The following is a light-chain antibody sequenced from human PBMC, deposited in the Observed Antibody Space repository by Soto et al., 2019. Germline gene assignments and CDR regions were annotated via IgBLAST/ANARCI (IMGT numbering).Light chain of an antibody. Sequence: QSVLTQPASVSGSPGQSITISCTGTSSDVGGYNYVSWYQQHPGKAPKLLIYDVSYRPSGVSNRFSGSKSGNTASLTISGLQAEDEAYYFCSSYTSTITFYVFGTGTKVTAL. CDR1: SSDVGGYNY. J-gene: IGLJ1*01. V-gene: IGLV2-14*01. CDR2: DVS. CDR3: SSYTSTITFYV.